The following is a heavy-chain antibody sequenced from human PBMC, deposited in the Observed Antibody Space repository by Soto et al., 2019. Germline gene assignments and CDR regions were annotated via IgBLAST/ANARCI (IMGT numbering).Heavy chain of an antibody. CDR2: IWYDGSNK. V-gene: IGHV3-33*01. CDR1: GFTFSSYG. J-gene: IGHJ3*02. CDR3: SRASVVPAARDAFDI. D-gene: IGHD2-2*01. Sequence: QVQLVESGGGVVQPGRSLRLSCAASGFTFSSYGMHWVRQAPGKGLEWVAVIWYDGSNKYYADSVKGRFTISRDNSKNTLYQQMISLRAEDTAVYYCSRASVVPAARDAFDIWGQGTMVTVSS.